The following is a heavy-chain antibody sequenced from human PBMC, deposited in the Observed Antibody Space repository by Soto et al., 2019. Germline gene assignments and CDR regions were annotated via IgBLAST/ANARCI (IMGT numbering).Heavy chain of an antibody. Sequence: VQLVESGGGVVQPGRSLRLSCAASGFTFSSYGMHWVRQAPGKGLEWVAVIWYDGSNKYYADFVKGRFTISRDNSKNTLYLQMNSLRAEDTAVYYCARDSRLTRRNWFDPWGQGTLVTVSS. CDR1: GFTFSSYG. V-gene: IGHV3-33*01. D-gene: IGHD6-25*01. CDR2: IWYDGSNK. CDR3: ARDSRLTRRNWFDP. J-gene: IGHJ5*02.